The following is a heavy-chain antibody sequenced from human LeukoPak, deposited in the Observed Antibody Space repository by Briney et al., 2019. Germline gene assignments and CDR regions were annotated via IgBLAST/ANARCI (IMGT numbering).Heavy chain of an antibody. Sequence: GGSLRLSCAASGFTFSSYAMSWVRQAPGKGLELVSAISGSCGSTYYADSVKGRFTISRHNSKNTLYLQMHSLRAEDTAVYYCAKVSYASPLRSVVDYWGQGTLVTVSS. CDR2: ISGSCGST. J-gene: IGHJ4*02. V-gene: IGHV3-23*01. CDR3: AKVSYASPLRSVVDY. CDR1: GFTFSSYA. D-gene: IGHD4-17*01.